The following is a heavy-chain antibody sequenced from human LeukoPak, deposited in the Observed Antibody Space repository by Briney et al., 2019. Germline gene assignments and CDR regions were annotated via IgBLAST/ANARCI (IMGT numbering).Heavy chain of an antibody. CDR3: AHRRHYYDSSGYYYFDY. J-gene: IGHJ4*02. V-gene: IGHV2-5*02. D-gene: IGHD3-22*01. CDR2: IYWDDDK. CDR1: GFSLSTSGVG. Sequence: SGPTLANPPQTLTLTCTFSGFSLSTSGVGVGWIRQPPGKALERLAIIYWDDDKRYSPSLKSRLTFTKDTSKNQVVLTMTNMDPVDTATYYCAHRRHYYDSSGYYYFDYWGQGTLVTVSS.